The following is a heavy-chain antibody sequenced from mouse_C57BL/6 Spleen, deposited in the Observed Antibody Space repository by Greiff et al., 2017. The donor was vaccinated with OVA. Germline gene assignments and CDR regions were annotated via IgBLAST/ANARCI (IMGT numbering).Heavy chain of an antibody. D-gene: IGHD4-1*01. CDR3: ARRETGSGSY. Sequence: EVQLQESGPVLVKPGASVKMSCKASGYTFTDYYMNWVKQSHGKSLEWIGVINPYNGGTSYNQKFKGKATLTVDKSSSTAYMELNSLTSEDSAVYYCARRETGSGSYWGQGTTLTVSS. CDR2: INPYNGGT. CDR1: GYTFTDYY. V-gene: IGHV1-19*01. J-gene: IGHJ2*01.